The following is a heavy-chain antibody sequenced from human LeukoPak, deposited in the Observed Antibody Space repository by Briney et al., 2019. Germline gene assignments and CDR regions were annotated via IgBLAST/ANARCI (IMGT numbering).Heavy chain of an antibody. V-gene: IGHV1-69*13. CDR2: IIPIFGTA. CDR1: GGTFSSYA. J-gene: IGHJ5*02. CDR3: ARGSYSNLDP. D-gene: IGHD6-13*01. Sequence: GASVKVSCKASGGTFSSYAISWVRQAPGQGLEWMGGIIPIFGTANYAQKFQGRVTITADESTSTAYMDLSSLRSEDTAVYYCARGSYSNLDPWGQGTQVTVSS.